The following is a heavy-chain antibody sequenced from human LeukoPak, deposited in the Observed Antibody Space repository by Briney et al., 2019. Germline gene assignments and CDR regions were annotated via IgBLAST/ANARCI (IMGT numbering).Heavy chain of an antibody. CDR2: IKQDGSEK. J-gene: IGHJ6*03. D-gene: IGHD1-14*01. Sequence: GVSLSLSCAASAFRFSRHWMRWAHQAPGKVLEWVANIKQDGSEKYYVDSVKGRFTISTDNGKNSLHLPMNSLRAEDTAVYYCARAPRRGVMDVWGKGTPVSVSS. V-gene: IGHV3-7*01. CDR1: AFRFSRHW. CDR3: ARAPRRGVMDV.